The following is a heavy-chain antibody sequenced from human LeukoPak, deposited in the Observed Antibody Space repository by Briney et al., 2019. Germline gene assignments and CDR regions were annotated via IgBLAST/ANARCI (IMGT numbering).Heavy chain of an antibody. CDR3: TRGGGWYVVDY. V-gene: IGHV3-21*01. D-gene: IGHD6-19*01. Sequence: GGSLRLSCAASGFTFSSNSMYWVRQAPGKGLEWVSSISSSSSYIYYADSVKGRFIISRDNAKNSLYLQMNSLRADDTAVYYCTRGGGWYVVDYWGQGTLVTVSS. CDR2: ISSSSSYI. J-gene: IGHJ4*02. CDR1: GFTFSSNS.